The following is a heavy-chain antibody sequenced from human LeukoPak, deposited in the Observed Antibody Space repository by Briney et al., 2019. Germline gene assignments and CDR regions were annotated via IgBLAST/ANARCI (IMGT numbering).Heavy chain of an antibody. D-gene: IGHD4-17*01. J-gene: IGHJ4*02. V-gene: IGHV3-49*04. Sequence: TGGSLRLSCETSGFTFVDHPMNWVRQGPGKGLEWVGIIRSRTKGGTTDYAASVKGRFTISRDDSKGIVYLQMDSLKIEGTAIYYCSRDLGTTETGDDYWGQGTLVTVSS. CDR1: GFTFVDHP. CDR2: IRSRTKGGTT. CDR3: SRDLGTTETGDDY.